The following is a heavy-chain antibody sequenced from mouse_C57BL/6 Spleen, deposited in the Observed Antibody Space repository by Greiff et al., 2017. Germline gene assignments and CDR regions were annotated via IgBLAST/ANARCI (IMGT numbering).Heavy chain of an antibody. D-gene: IGHD2-2*01. J-gene: IGHJ2*01. Sequence: EVKLMESGPGLVKPSQSLSLTCSVTGYSITSGYYWNWIRQFPGNKLEWMGYISYDGSNNYNPSLKNRISITRDTSKNQFFLKLNSVTTEDTATYYCARGVTFDYWGQGTTLTVSS. CDR2: ISYDGSN. V-gene: IGHV3-6*01. CDR1: GYSITSGYY. CDR3: ARGVTFDY.